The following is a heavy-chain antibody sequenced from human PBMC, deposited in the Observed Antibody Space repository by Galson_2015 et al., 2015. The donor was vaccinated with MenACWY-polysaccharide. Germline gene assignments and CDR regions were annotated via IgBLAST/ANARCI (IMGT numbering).Heavy chain of an antibody. CDR1: GFNFSIYV. V-gene: IGHV3-23*01. CDR3: VKGGWADN. J-gene: IGHJ4*02. D-gene: IGHD1-26*01. Sequence: SLRLSCAVSGFNFSIYVMTWVRQAPGKGLEWVSAISSGSDTAYYTDSVKGRFTISRDNSKDTLHLQMDSLRAEDTAVYYCVKGGWADNWGQGTLVTVSS. CDR2: ISSGSDTA.